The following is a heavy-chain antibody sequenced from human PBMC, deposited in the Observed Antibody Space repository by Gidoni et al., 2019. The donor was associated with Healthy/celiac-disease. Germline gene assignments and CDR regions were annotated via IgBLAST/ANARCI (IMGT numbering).Heavy chain of an antibody. CDR3: ARAKLAAAGTEYGMDV. D-gene: IGHD6-13*01. CDR1: GGSLSSYY. CDR2: IYYSGST. Sequence: QVQLQESGPGLVKPSETLSLTCTVSGGSLSSYYWSWIRQPPGKGLEWIGYIYYSGSTNYNPSLKSRVTISVDTSKNQFSLKLSSVTAADTAVYYCARAKLAAAGTEYGMDVWGQGTTVTVSS. J-gene: IGHJ6*02. V-gene: IGHV4-59*01.